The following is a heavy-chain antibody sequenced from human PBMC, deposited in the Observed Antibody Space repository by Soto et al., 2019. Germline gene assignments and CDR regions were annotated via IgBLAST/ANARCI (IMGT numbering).Heavy chain of an antibody. CDR1: GFSLSDVGVG. Sequence: QISLKESGPTLVKPTQTLTLTCTFSGFSLSDVGVGVGWIRQSPGKALEWLAVLFWDDDERFRPSLENRVTISKDTSNNQVVLTMTNMDTVDTGTYYCARQVEHSGYAIETWGQGTLVIVSS. CDR3: ARQVEHSGYAIET. V-gene: IGHV2-5*02. CDR2: LFWDDDE. D-gene: IGHD5-12*01. J-gene: IGHJ4*02.